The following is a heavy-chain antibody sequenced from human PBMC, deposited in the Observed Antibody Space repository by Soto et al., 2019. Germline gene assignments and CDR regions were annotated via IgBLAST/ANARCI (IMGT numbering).Heavy chain of an antibody. CDR1: GVTFSTYA. Sequence: GSLRLSCAASGVTFSTYAMSWVRQAPGMGLEWVSAISGSGGSTHYADSVKGRFTISRDNSKNTVYLQMSSLRAEDTALYYCAKEGRVGGTTSYFDYWGQGILVTVSS. CDR3: AKEGRVGGTTSYFDY. D-gene: IGHD1-1*01. V-gene: IGHV3-23*01. J-gene: IGHJ4*02. CDR2: ISGSGGST.